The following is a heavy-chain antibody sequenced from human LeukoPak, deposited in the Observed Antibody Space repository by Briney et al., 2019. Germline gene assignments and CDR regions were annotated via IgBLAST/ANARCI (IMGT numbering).Heavy chain of an antibody. V-gene: IGHV4-59*01. CDR3: ASFYGDY. J-gene: IGHJ4*02. D-gene: IGHD2/OR15-2a*01. CDR1: GGSISSYY. CDR2: IYYSGST. Sequence: SGTLSLTCSVSGGSISSYYWSWIRQPPGKGLEWIGYIYYSGSTSYNPSLKSRVTISVDTSKNQFSLKLSSVTAADTAVYYCASFYGDYWGQGTLVTVSS.